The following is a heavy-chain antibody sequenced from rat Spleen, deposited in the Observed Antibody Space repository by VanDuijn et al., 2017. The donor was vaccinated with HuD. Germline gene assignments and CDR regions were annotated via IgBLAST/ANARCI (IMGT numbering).Heavy chain of an antibody. CDR1: GFTFSNYY. J-gene: IGHJ2*01. Sequence: EVQLVESGGGLVQPGRSMKLSCAASGFTFSNYYMAWVRQAPKKGLEWVATISTGGGNTYYRDSVKGRFTISRDNAKSTLYLQMNSLRSEDTATYYCARGLPMASPFDYWGQGVMVTVSS. D-gene: IGHD2-6*01. CDR2: ISTGGGNT. V-gene: IGHV5-25*01. CDR3: ARGLPMASPFDY.